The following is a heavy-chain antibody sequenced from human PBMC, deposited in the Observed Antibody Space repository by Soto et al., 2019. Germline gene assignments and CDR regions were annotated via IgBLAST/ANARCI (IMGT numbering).Heavy chain of an antibody. Sequence: GASVKVSCKASGYTFTSYAMHWVRQAPGQRLEWMGWINAGNGNTKYSQKFQGRVTITRDTSASTAYMELSSLRSEDTAAYYCARDGEYYDFWSGSPDYWGQGTLVTVSS. CDR1: GYTFTSYA. D-gene: IGHD3-3*01. V-gene: IGHV1-3*01. J-gene: IGHJ4*02. CDR2: INAGNGNT. CDR3: ARDGEYYDFWSGSPDY.